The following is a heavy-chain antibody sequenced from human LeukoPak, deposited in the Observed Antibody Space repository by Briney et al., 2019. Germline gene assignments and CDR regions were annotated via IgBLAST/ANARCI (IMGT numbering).Heavy chain of an antibody. D-gene: IGHD3-3*01. Sequence: SETLSLTCTVSGGSISSYYWSWIRQPAGKGLEWIGRIYTSGSTNYNPSLKSRATMSVDTSKNQFSLKLSSVTAADTAVYYCARYLYDFWSGHTPTNWFDPWGQGTLVTVSS. CDR2: IYTSGST. V-gene: IGHV4-4*07. J-gene: IGHJ5*02. CDR3: ARYLYDFWSGHTPTNWFDP. CDR1: GGSISSYY.